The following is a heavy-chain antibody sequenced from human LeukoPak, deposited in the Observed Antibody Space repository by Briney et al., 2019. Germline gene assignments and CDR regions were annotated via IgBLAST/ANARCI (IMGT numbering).Heavy chain of an antibody. Sequence: SETLSLTCTVSGDSVTSSFWNWIRQPPGKGLEWIGYIYYIGNTKYNPSLKSRVTISVDTSKNQFSLKLSSVTAADTAVYYCARDSLTGPDNWFDPWGQGTLVTVSS. D-gene: IGHD3-9*01. CDR3: ARDSLTGPDNWFDP. CDR2: IYYIGNT. CDR1: GDSVTSSF. V-gene: IGHV4-59*02. J-gene: IGHJ5*02.